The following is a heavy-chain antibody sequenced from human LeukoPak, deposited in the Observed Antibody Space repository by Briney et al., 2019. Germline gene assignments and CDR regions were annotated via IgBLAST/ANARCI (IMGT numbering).Heavy chain of an antibody. J-gene: IGHJ4*01. Sequence: SETLSLTCTVSGGSIRSYYWSWIRQPPGKGLEWIGYTYSSGSTNYNPSLKSRVTMSVDTSKNQFSLRLGSVTVADTAVYYCARAGDSTGYPFDYWGHGTLVPVS. CDR2: TYSSGST. CDR3: ARAGDSTGYPFDY. D-gene: IGHD3-22*01. V-gene: IGHV4-59*01. CDR1: GGSIRSYY.